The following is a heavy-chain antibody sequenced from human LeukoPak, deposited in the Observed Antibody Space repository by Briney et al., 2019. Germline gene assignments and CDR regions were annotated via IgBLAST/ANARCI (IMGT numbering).Heavy chain of an antibody. CDR2: IYYSGST. D-gene: IGHD1-26*01. J-gene: IGHJ4*02. V-gene: IGHV4-31*03. Sequence: SETLSLTCTVSGGSISSGGYYWSWIRQHPGKGLEWIGYIYYSGSTYYNPSLKSRVTISVDTSKNQFSLKLSSVTAADTAVYYCARGIVGVSPQYYFDYWGQGTLVTVSS. CDR1: GGSISSGGYY. CDR3: ARGIVGVSPQYYFDY.